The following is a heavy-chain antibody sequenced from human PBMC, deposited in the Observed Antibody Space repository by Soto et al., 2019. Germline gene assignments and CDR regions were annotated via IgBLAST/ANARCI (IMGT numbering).Heavy chain of an antibody. CDR1: GGTFSSYA. CDR3: ARDPLYDYVWGSYRSDYFDY. D-gene: IGHD3-16*02. V-gene: IGHV1-69*01. CDR2: LIPIFGTA. J-gene: IGHJ4*02. Sequence: QVQLVQSGAEVKKPGSSVKVSCKASGGTFSSYAISWVRQAPGQGLGWMGGLIPIFGTANYAQKFQGRVTITADESTSTAYMELSSLRSEDTAVYYCARDPLYDYVWGSYRSDYFDYWGQGTLVTVSS.